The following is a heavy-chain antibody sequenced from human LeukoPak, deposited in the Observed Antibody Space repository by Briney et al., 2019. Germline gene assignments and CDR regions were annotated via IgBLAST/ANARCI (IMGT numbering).Heavy chain of an antibody. D-gene: IGHD6-6*01. CDR3: ARVRSSHFDY. CDR1: GGSFSGYY. V-gene: IGHV4-34*01. Sequence: SETLSLTCAVYGGSFSGYYWSWIRQPPGKGLEWIGEINHSGSTNYNPSLKSRVTISEDTSKNQFSLKLSSVTAADTAVYYCARVRSSHFDYWGQGTLVTVSS. CDR2: INHSGST. J-gene: IGHJ4*02.